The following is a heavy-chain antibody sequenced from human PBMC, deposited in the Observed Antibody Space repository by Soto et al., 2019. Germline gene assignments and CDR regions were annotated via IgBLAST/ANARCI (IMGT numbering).Heavy chain of an antibody. CDR1: GFSFGHFW. J-gene: IGHJ4*02. V-gene: IGHV3-7*01. Sequence: EVQLVESGGDLVQPGGSLRLSCVASGFSFGHFWMSWVRQAPGKGLEWVANMKGDGTMINHAASVRGRFTISRDNAKNSLDLYMAGLRAEDTALYYCARELSWSGRDYWGQGTLVTVSS. CDR2: MKGDGTMI. CDR3: ARELSWSGRDY. D-gene: IGHD3-10*01.